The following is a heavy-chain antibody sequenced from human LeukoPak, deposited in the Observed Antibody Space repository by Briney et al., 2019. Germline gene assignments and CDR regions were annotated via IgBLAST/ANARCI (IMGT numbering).Heavy chain of an antibody. D-gene: IGHD6-13*01. J-gene: IGHJ4*02. V-gene: IGHV4-59*01. CDR1: GGSISSYY. CDR3: ARVPYSSSWALDY. Sequence: SETLSLTCTVSGGSISSYYWSWIRQPPGKGLEWLGYIYYSGSTNYNPSLKSRVTISVDTSKNQFSLKLSSVTAADTAVYYCARVPYSSSWALDYWGQGTLVTVSS. CDR2: IYYSGST.